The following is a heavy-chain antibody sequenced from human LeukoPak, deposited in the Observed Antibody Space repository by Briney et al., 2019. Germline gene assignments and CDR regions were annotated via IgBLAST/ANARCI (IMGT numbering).Heavy chain of an antibody. J-gene: IGHJ4*02. Sequence: PGGSLRLSFSAAGFTFSIYAMHWVRHAPRKGLENVSVISTNGGSTYYEDSVKGIFTISRDNSKNTLYLQMSSLRADDTAVYYCVKSRSGLVREKVFDYWGQGTLVTVSS. CDR1: GFTFSIYA. D-gene: IGHD6-19*01. CDR3: VKSRSGLVREKVFDY. V-gene: IGHV3-64D*09. CDR2: ISTNGGST.